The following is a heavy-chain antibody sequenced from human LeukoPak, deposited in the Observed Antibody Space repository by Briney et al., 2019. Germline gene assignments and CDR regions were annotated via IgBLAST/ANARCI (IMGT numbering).Heavy chain of an antibody. CDR1: GYTFTSYG. V-gene: IGHV1-18*04. D-gene: IGHD3-9*01. CDR3: ARDNGWLLYRPYYFDY. J-gene: IGHJ4*02. Sequence: ASVKVSCKASGYTFTSYGISWVRQAPGQGLEWMGWISAYNGNTNYAQKFQGRVTMTTDTSTSTAYMELRSLRSDDTAVYYCARDNGWLLYRPYYFDYWGRGTLVTVSS. CDR2: ISAYNGNT.